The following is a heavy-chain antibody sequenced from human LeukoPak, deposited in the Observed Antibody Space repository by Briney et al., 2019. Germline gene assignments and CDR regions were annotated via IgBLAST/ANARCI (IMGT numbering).Heavy chain of an antibody. D-gene: IGHD3-22*01. Sequence: GGSLRLSCAASGFTFSNYAMSLVRQAPGKGLEWVSSLSDSGDSTYYADSVKGRFTVSRDNSKNTLYLQMNSLRAEDTAVYYCEKERAYYDSSGFLRGYYFDYWGQGTLVTVSS. J-gene: IGHJ4*02. CDR1: GFTFSNYA. V-gene: IGHV3-23*01. CDR3: EKERAYYDSSGFLRGYYFDY. CDR2: LSDSGDST.